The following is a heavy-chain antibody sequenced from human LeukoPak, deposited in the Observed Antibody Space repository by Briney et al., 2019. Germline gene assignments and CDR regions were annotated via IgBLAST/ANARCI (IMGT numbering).Heavy chain of an antibody. V-gene: IGHV3-23*01. D-gene: IGHD5-18*01. Sequence: PGGSLRLSCAASGFTFSSYAMSWVRQAPGKGLEWVSAISGSGGSTYYADSVKGRFTISRDNSKNTLYLQMNSLRAEDTAVYYCAKDFTGYSYGYDYWGQETLVTVSS. CDR2: ISGSGGST. CDR1: GFTFSSYA. J-gene: IGHJ4*02. CDR3: AKDFTGYSYGYDY.